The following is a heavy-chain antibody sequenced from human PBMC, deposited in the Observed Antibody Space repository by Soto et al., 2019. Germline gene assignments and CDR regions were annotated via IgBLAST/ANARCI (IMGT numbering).Heavy chain of an antibody. CDR1: GFNFSNYG. Sequence: EVQLVESGGGLVKPGGSLRISCTASGFNFSNYGMNWVRQAPGKGLEWVSSISSSSTYISYADSVKGRFTISRDNAENSVYLQMNSLRADDTAVYYCARSDCTSTGCYVVWFDPWGQGTVVTVSS. CDR3: ARSDCTSTGCYVVWFDP. CDR2: ISSSSTYI. D-gene: IGHD2-2*01. V-gene: IGHV3-21*01. J-gene: IGHJ5*02.